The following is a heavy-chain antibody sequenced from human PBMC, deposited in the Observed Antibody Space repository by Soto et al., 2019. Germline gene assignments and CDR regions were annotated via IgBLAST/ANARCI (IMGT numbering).Heavy chain of an antibody. CDR3: ARGRYCLTGRCFPNWFDS. V-gene: IGHV4-30-4*01. D-gene: IGHD2-15*01. CDR1: GDSISTVDYF. J-gene: IGHJ5*01. CDR2: IYKSATT. Sequence: SETLSLTCSVSGDSISTVDYFWAWIRQPPGQALEYIGYIYKSATTYYNPSFESRVAISLDASKSQFSLNVTSVTAADTAVYFCARGRYCLTGRCFPNWFDSWGQGTLVTVSS.